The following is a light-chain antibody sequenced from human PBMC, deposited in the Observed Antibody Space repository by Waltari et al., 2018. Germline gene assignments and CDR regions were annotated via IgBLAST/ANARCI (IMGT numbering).Light chain of an antibody. J-gene: IGLJ3*02. Sequence: QLLLTQSPSASASLGASVKLTCTLSSGHSNYAIAWHQQQPDKGPRYLMKVNSDGSHIKGDGIPDRFSGSSSGAERYLTISSLQSEDEADYYCQTGGFGIWVVGGGTKLTVL. CDR3: QTGGFGIWV. CDR1: SGHSNYA. V-gene: IGLV4-69*01. CDR2: VNSDGSH.